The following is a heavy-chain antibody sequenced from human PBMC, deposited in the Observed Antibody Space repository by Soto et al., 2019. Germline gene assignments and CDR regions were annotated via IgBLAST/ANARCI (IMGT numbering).Heavy chain of an antibody. CDR2: IWYDGSNK. CDR3: ARRRGGQYSGSFEDAFDI. J-gene: IGHJ3*02. Sequence: QVQLVESGGGVVQPGRSLRLSCAASGFTFSSYGMHWVRQAPGKGLEWVAVIWYDGSNKYYADSVKGRFTISRDNSKQRLYLQMKSLGAEDTAVYYCARRRGGQYSGSFEDAFDIWGQGTMVTVSS. D-gene: IGHD1-26*01. CDR1: GFTFSSYG. V-gene: IGHV3-33*01.